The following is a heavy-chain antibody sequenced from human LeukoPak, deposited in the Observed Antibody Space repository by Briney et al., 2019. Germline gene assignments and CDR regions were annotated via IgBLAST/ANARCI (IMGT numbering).Heavy chain of an antibody. Sequence: ASVRVSCKASGYTFTGYYMHWVRQAPGQGLEWMGWINPNSGGTNYAQKFQGWVTMTRDTSISTAYMELSRLRSDDTAVYYCAREPDCSSTSCYLDYWGQGTLVTVSS. CDR3: AREPDCSSTSCYLDY. CDR1: GYTFTGYY. J-gene: IGHJ4*02. D-gene: IGHD2-2*01. V-gene: IGHV1-2*04. CDR2: INPNSGGT.